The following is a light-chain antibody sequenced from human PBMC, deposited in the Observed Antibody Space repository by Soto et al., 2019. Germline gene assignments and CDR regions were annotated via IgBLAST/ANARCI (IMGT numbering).Light chain of an antibody. CDR1: SSDFVGYKY. J-gene: IGLJ3*02. Sequence: QSVLTQPASVSGSPGQSITISCTGTSSDFVGYKYVSWYQQHPGKPPKLMIYEVSNRPSGVSNRFSGSKSGNTASLTISGIQADDEADYYCSSYTGTSGVFGTGTKLTVL. CDR3: SSYTGTSGV. V-gene: IGLV2-14*03. CDR2: EVS.